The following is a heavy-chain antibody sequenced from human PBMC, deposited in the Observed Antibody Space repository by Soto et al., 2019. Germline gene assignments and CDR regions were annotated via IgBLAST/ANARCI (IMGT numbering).Heavy chain of an antibody. D-gene: IGHD4-17*01. Sequence: QITLKESGPTLVKPTQTLTLTCTFSGYSLSTSGVGVGWIRQPPGKALEWLALIYWDDDKRYSPSLKNRLAITKDTSKNQVILTMTNMGPLDTATYFCAHAGDYDLLSFDHWGPGTLVTVSS. V-gene: IGHV2-5*02. CDR2: IYWDDDK. J-gene: IGHJ4*02. CDR3: AHAGDYDLLSFDH. CDR1: GYSLSTSGVG.